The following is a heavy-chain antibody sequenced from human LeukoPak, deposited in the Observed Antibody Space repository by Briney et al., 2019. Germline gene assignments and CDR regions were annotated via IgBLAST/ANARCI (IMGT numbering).Heavy chain of an antibody. CDR2: INDDGRST. D-gene: IGHD4-17*01. CDR1: GFTFSSYW. V-gene: IGHV3-74*01. CDR3: ANGEVYFDY. Sequence: GGSLRLSCAASGFTFSSYWMHWVRQAPGKGLVGVSRINDDGRSTSYADSVKGRFTISRDNAKNTLYLQMNSLRAEDTAVYYCANGEVYFDYWGQGTLVTVSS. J-gene: IGHJ4*02.